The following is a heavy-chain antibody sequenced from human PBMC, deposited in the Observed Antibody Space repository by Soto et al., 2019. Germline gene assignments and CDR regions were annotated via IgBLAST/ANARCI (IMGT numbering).Heavy chain of an antibody. J-gene: IGHJ4*02. CDR2: ISYDGSDK. CDR1: GFTFSTYG. Sequence: GGSLRLSCAASGFTFSTYGMHWVRQAPGRGLEWVAVISYDGSDKEYGDSVKGRFTISRDNSKNTLYLQMNSLRAEDTAVYYCAKNRGKQWSTSVGSYFDYWGQGTLVTVSS. D-gene: IGHD6-19*01. CDR3: AKNRGKQWSTSVGSYFDY. V-gene: IGHV3-30*18.